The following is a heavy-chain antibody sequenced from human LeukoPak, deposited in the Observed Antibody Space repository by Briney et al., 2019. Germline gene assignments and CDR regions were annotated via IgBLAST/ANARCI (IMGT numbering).Heavy chain of an antibody. V-gene: IGHV3-23*01. Sequence: RGSLRLSCAASGFTFSNYAMSWVRQAPGKGLEWVSTITDSGGTTFYADSVKGRFTISRDNAKNSLYLQMNSLRAEDTAVYYCARGDASGWYEDYWGQGTLVTVSS. D-gene: IGHD6-19*01. CDR3: ARGDASGWYEDY. J-gene: IGHJ4*02. CDR2: ITDSGGTT. CDR1: GFTFSNYA.